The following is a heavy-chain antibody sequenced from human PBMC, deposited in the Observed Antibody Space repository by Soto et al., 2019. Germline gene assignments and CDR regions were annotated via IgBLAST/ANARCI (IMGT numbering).Heavy chain of an antibody. CDR3: AKRRGYSNGEFDY. CDR2: ITAYNGNT. D-gene: IGHD5-18*01. V-gene: IGHV1-18*01. CDR1: GYTFTSYG. Sequence: QVQLVQSGAEVKKPGASVKVSCKASGYTFTSYGISWVRQAPGQGLEWMGWITAYNGNTNYAQKLQGRVTMTTDTATSRDYMELRSLRSDDTAVYYCAKRRGYSNGEFDYWGQGTLVTVSS. J-gene: IGHJ4*02.